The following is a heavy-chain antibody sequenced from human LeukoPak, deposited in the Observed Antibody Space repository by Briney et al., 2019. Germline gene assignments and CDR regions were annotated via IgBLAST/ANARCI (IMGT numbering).Heavy chain of an antibody. CDR3: ASGYYDFWSGYRPFDY. CDR2: INHSGST. J-gene: IGHJ4*02. Sequence: PSETLSLTCAVYGGSSSGYYWSWIRQPPGKGLEWIGEINHSGSTNYNPSLKSRVTISVDTSKNQFSLKLSSVTAADTAVYYCASGYYDFWSGYRPFDYWGQGTLVTVSS. D-gene: IGHD3-3*01. V-gene: IGHV4-34*01. CDR1: GGSSSGYY.